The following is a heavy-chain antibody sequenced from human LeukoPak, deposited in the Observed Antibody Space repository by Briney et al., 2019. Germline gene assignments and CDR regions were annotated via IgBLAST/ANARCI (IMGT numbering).Heavy chain of an antibody. D-gene: IGHD3-22*01. J-gene: IGHJ4*02. CDR1: GFSFSTYA. Sequence: PGRSLRLSCAASGFSFSTYAMHWVRQAPGKGLEWVAVISDDGSDKYYADSVKGRFTISRDNSNNTLYLQMSSLRAEDTAVYYCARDSGSGYYDSSGSFFDYWGQGTLVTVSS. CDR3: ARDSGSGYYDSSGSFFDY. CDR2: ISDDGSDK. V-gene: IGHV3-30*15.